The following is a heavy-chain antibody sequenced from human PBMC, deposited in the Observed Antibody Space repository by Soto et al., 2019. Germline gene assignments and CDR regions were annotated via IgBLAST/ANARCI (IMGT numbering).Heavy chain of an antibody. D-gene: IGHD2-2*01. CDR2: IIPIFGTA. CDR3: ARGGDIVLVPTAISWFDP. Sequence: SVKVSCKASGGPSSANASTWGHQPPDKGLEWMGGIIPIFGTANYAQKFQGRVTITADESTSTAYMELSSLRSEDTAVYYCARGGDIVLVPTAISWFDPWGQGTLVTVSS. CDR1: GGPSSANA. V-gene: IGHV1-69*13. J-gene: IGHJ5*02.